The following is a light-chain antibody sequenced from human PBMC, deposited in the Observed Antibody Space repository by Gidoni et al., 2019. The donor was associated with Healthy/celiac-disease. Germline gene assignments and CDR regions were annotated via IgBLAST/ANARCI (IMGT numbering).Light chain of an antibody. Sequence: TISCTGTSSDVGSYNLVSWYQQHPGKAPKLMIYEVSKRPSGVSNRFSGSKSGNTASLTISGLQAEDEADYYCCSYAGSSTVLFGGGTKLTVL. CDR3: CSYAGSSTVL. CDR2: EVS. J-gene: IGLJ2*01. V-gene: IGLV2-23*02. CDR1: SSDVGSYNL.